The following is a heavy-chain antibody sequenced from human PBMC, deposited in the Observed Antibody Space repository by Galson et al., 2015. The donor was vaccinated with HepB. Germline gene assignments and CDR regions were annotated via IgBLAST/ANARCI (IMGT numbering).Heavy chain of an antibody. CDR3: AKGGLGYCTGGVCYTGYYFDY. Sequence: SLRLSCAASGFTFDDYAMHWVRQAPGKGLEWVSGISWNSGSIGYADSVKGRLTISRDNAKNSLYLQMNSLRAEDTALYYCAKGGLGYCTGGVCYTGYYFDYWGQGTLVTVSS. D-gene: IGHD2-8*02. CDR2: ISWNSGSI. CDR1: GFTFDDYA. J-gene: IGHJ4*02. V-gene: IGHV3-9*01.